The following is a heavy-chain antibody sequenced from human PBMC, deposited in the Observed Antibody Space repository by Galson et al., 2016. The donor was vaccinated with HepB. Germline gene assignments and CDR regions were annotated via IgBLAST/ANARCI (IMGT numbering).Heavy chain of an antibody. CDR2: INNYGMST. CDR3: ASSGYSSSWYDY. V-gene: IGHV3-74*01. J-gene: IGHJ4*02. Sequence: SLRLSCAASGFAFSDYWMHWVRQVPGQGPVWVSRINNYGMSTDYADSVKGRFTTSRDNARNTLFLQMNSLRAEDTAVYYCASSGYSSSWYDYWGQGTLVTVSS. D-gene: IGHD6-13*01. CDR1: GFAFSDYW.